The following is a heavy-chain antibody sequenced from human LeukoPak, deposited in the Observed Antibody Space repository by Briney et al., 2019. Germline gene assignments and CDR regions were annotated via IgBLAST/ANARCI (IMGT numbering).Heavy chain of an antibody. V-gene: IGHV4-34*01. CDR2: INHSGST. D-gene: IGHD2-2*01. J-gene: IGHJ4*02. Sequence: PSETLSLTCAVYGGSFSGYYWSWIRQPPGKGLKWIGEINHSGSTNYNPSLESRVTISVDTSKNQFSLKLSSVTAADTAVYYCARGEYCSSTSCPNIYFDYWGQGTLVTVSS. CDR1: GGSFSGYY. CDR3: ARGEYCSSTSCPNIYFDY.